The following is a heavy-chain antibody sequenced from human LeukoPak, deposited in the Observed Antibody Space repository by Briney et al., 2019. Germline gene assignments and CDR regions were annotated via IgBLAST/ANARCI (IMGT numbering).Heavy chain of an antibody. J-gene: IGHJ3*01. CDR3: ARVSWTGTTSFDV. Sequence: SETLSLTCTVSGGSISSYYWSWIRQPPGKGLEWIGYIYNSGSTNYNPSLKSRVTISVDTSKNQFSLKLSSVTAADTAVYYCARVSWTGTTSFDVWGQGTMVTVSS. D-gene: IGHD1-1*01. V-gene: IGHV4-59*12. CDR1: GGSISSYY. CDR2: IYNSGST.